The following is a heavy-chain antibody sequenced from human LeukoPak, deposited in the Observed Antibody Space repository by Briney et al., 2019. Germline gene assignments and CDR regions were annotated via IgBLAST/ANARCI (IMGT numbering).Heavy chain of an antibody. CDR3: ARVGLEWLSIGGYYFDY. J-gene: IGHJ4*02. CDR1: GGSISSSNW. D-gene: IGHD3-3*01. CDR2: IYHSGST. V-gene: IGHV4-4*02. Sequence: SETLSLTCAVSGGSISSSNWWSWVRQPPGKGLEWIGEIYHSGSTYYNPSLKSRVTISVDRSKNQFSLKLSSVTAADTAVYYCARVGLEWLSIGGYYFDYWGQGTLVTVSS.